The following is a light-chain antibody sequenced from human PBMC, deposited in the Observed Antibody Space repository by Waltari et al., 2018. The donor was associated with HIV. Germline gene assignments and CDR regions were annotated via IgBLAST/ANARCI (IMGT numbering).Light chain of an antibody. J-gene: IGKJ5*01. CDR1: KNVNSNY. CDR3: QSYGRSPIT. V-gene: IGKV3-20*01. Sequence: ELVLTQSPGTLSLSPGERATLSCRACKNVNSNYLSWYQHRPVQAPSLLIYGASSRPTVIPDRFSGGGSWTDFTLTISRLETEDFAVYYCQSYGRSPITFGRGTRLDIK. CDR2: GAS.